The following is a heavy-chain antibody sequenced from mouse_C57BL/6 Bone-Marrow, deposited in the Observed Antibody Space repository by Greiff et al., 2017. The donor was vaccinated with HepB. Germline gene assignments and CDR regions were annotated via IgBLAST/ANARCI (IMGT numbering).Heavy chain of an antibody. J-gene: IGHJ4*01. CDR2: ISDGGSYT. CDR3: ARDIDYYAMDY. CDR1: GFTFSSYA. V-gene: IGHV5-4*01. Sequence: EVQRVESGGGLVKPGGSLKLSCAASGFTFSSYAMSWVRQTPEKRLEWVATISDGGSYTYYPDNVKGRFTISRDNAKNNLYLQMSHLKSEDTAMYYCARDIDYYAMDYWGQGTSVTVSS.